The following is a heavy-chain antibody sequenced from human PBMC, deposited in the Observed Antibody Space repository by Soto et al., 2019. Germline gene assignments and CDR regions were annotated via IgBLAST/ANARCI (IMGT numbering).Heavy chain of an antibody. J-gene: IGHJ4*02. V-gene: IGHV4-4*07. CDR3: ARGAFTVPIDY. D-gene: IGHD3-3*02. CDR2: IYTSGST. Sequence: PSETLSLTCTVSGGSISSYDWSWIRQPAGKGLEWIGRIYTSGSTNYNPSLKSRVTMSVDTSKNQFSLKLSSVAAADTAVYYCARGAFTVPIDYWGQGTLVTVSS. CDR1: GGSISSYD.